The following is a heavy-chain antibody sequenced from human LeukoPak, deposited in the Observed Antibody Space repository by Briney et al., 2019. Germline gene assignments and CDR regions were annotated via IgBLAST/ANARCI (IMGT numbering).Heavy chain of an antibody. Sequence: GGTLRLSCAASGFTFSSYWMSWVRQAPGKGLEWVANIKQDGREKYYVDSVKGRFTISRDNAKNSLYLQRIILRAEYTAVYYCARDPPYYYDSSGFWGQGTLSPSPQ. CDR2: IKQDGREK. V-gene: IGHV3-7*01. CDR3: ARDPPYYYDSSGF. J-gene: IGHJ4*02. D-gene: IGHD3-22*01. CDR1: GFTFSSYW.